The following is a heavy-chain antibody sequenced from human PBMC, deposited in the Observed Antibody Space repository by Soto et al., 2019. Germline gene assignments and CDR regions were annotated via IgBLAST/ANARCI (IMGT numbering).Heavy chain of an antibody. CDR1: VGSISSGGYA. J-gene: IGHJ4*02. CDR3: ARSYSGGDAYFDY. V-gene: IGHV4-30-2*01. Sequence: SSETLSLTCAVSVGSISSGGYAWAWILQPPGKGLEWVGYIYQSGSTYYNPSLKSRVTIAADRSKNQFSLNLASVTAADTAVYYCARSYSGGDAYFDYWGQGTVVTVSS. D-gene: IGHD2-21*02. CDR2: IYQSGST.